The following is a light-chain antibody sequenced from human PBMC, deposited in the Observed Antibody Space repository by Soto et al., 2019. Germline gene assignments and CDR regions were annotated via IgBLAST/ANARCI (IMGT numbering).Light chain of an antibody. CDR3: SSYTISTTV. CDR2: DVS. CDR1: SSGAADYNY. Sequence: QSALTQLASVSGFPGQSVTLSCSGISSGAADYNYVSWYQQHPGKAPKLMISDVSNRPSGISDRFSGSKSGNTASLTISGLQAEDEADYYCSSYTISTTVFGTGTKLTVL. V-gene: IGLV2-14*01. J-gene: IGLJ1*01.